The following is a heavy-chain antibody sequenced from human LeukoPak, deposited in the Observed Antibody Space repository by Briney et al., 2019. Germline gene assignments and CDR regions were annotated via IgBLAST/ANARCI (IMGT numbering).Heavy chain of an antibody. CDR3: VRDWRFDSSVLVGFDS. CDR1: GFTFSNST. CDR2: IGSGSSHI. D-gene: IGHD6-6*01. J-gene: IGHJ4*02. Sequence: PGGSLRPSCAASGFTFSNSTMNWVRQAPGKGLEWVSFIGSGSSHIHYADSVKGRFTISRDNAKNSLYLQMNSLRAEDTAVYYCVRDWRFDSSVLVGFDSWGQGTLVTVSS. V-gene: IGHV3-48*01.